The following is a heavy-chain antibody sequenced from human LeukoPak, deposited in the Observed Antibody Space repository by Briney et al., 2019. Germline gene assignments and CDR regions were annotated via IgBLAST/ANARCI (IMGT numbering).Heavy chain of an antibody. V-gene: IGHV3-66*02. D-gene: IGHD6-13*01. J-gene: IGHJ4*02. CDR1: GFTVSSNY. CDR3: ASLGYSSSWAPGSY. CDR2: IYSGGST. Sequence: GGSLRLSCAASGFTVSSNYMSWVRQAPGKGLEWVSVIYSGGSTYYADSVKGRFTIPRDNSKNTLYLQMNSLRAEDTAVYYCASLGYSSSWAPGSYWGQGTLVTVSS.